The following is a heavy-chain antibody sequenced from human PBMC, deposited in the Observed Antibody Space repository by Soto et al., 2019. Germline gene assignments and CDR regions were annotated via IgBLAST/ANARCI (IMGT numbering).Heavy chain of an antibody. CDR3: ARGPTIAVFTGDDSRVIWFEP. V-gene: IGHV4-30-2*01. CDR2: TYHTGST. CDR1: GGSISSDGYS. Sequence: TSETLSLTCVVSGGSISSDGYSWSWIRQPPGQGLEWIGYTYHTGSTSYNASLKSRVTISVDTSKNQFSLKLTSVTAADTAIYYCARGPTIAVFTGDDSRVIWFEPWGQGALVTVSS. J-gene: IGHJ5*02. D-gene: IGHD2-21*02.